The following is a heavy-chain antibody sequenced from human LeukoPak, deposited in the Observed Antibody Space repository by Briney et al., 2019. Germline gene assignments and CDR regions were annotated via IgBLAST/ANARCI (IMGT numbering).Heavy chain of an antibody. J-gene: IGHJ4*02. CDR2: VNHSGST. D-gene: IGHD3-3*01. CDR1: GGSFSGYY. CDR3: ARGRRDDFWSGYSLYYFDY. V-gene: IGHV4-34*01. Sequence: PSETLSLTCAVYGGSFSGYYWSWIRQPPGKGLEWIGGVNHSGSTNYNPSLKSRVSMSVDTSKNQFSLRLNSVTAADTAVYYCARGRRDDFWSGYSLYYFDYWGQGTLVTVSS.